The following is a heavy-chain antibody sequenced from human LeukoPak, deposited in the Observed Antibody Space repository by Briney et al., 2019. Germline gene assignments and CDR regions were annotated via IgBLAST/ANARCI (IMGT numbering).Heavy chain of an antibody. CDR1: GGSISSGGYY. J-gene: IGHJ5*02. V-gene: IGHV4-30-4*01. D-gene: IGHD3-22*01. CDR3: VRYDSGVSGGWFDP. Sequence: NPSQTLSLTCTVSGGSISSGGYYWSWIRQPPGKGLEWIGYIYYSGTTYYNPSLKSRVTISVDTSKNQFSLRLNSVTAADTAVYYCVRYDSGVSGGWFDPWGQGTLVTVST. CDR2: IYYSGTT.